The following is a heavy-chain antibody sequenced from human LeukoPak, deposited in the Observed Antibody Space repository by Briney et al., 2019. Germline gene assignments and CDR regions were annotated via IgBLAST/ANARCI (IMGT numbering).Heavy chain of an antibody. J-gene: IGHJ4*02. Sequence: ASVKVSCKASGGTFISYTISWVRQAPGQGLEWMGRIIPILGIANYAQKFQGRVTITADKSTSTAYMELSSLRSEDTAVYYCAREKIGRITIFGVVIQYFDYWGQGTLVTVSS. CDR3: AREKIGRITIFGVVIQYFDY. CDR1: GGTFISYT. V-gene: IGHV1-69*04. D-gene: IGHD3-3*01. CDR2: IIPILGIA.